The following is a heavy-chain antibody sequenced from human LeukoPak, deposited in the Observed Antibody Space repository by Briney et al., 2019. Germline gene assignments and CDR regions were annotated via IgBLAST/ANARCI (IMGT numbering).Heavy chain of an antibody. CDR1: GFTFSNYW. J-gene: IGHJ4*02. CDR2: ISSDGTNT. V-gene: IGHV3-74*01. Sequence: PGGSLRLSCAASGFTFSNYWMHWVRQAPGKGLFWVSRISSDGTNTIYADSVKGRFTISRDDAKNTLYLQMNSLRGEDTAVYYCARLGAGSTPDYWGQGTLVTVSS. D-gene: IGHD2-2*01. CDR3: ARLGAGSTPDY.